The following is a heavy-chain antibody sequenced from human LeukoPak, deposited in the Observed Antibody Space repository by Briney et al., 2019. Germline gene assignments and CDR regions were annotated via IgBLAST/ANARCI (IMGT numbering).Heavy chain of an antibody. Sequence: SETLSLTCTVSGDSISYYYWSWIRQPPGKGLEWIGKIYYSGNTNYNPSLKSRVTISVDTSKNQFSLTLRSVHAADTAVYYCSSVRKYRHYSSDFYNWGQGTLDTVSS. J-gene: IGHJ4*02. V-gene: IGHV4-59*01. CDR3: SSVRKYRHYSSDFYN. CDR2: IYYSGNT. D-gene: IGHD5-18*01. CDR1: GDSISYYY.